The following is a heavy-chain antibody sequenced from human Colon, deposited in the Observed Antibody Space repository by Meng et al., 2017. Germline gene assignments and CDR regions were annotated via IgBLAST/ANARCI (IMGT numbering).Heavy chain of an antibody. CDR1: GDSIRSDIW. V-gene: IGHV4-4*02. J-gene: IGHJ4*02. D-gene: IGHD1-7*01. CDR3: GRDQGRELINH. Sequence: VQLQEAGPGLVTPSGNRSLTCPVSGDSIRSDIWWSWVGQPPGKGLEWIGEVYHSGDTNYNPSLKSRVDISVDKSKNQFYLSLFFVTAADTAVYYCGRDQGRELINHWGQGTLVTVSS. CDR2: VYHSGDT.